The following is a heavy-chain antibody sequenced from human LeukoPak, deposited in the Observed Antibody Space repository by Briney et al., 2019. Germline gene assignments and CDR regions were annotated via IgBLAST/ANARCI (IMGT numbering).Heavy chain of an antibody. D-gene: IGHD2-2*01. CDR3: ATARYCSSTSCYPEWDDAFDI. CDR1: GYTLTELS. V-gene: IGHV1-24*01. J-gene: IGHJ3*02. CDR2: FDPEDGET. Sequence: GASVKVSCKVSGYTLTELSMHWVRQAPGKGLEWMGGFDPEDGETIYAQKFQGRVTMTEDTSTDTAYMELSSLRSEDTAVYYCATARYCSSTSCYPEWDDAFDIWGQGTMVTVSS.